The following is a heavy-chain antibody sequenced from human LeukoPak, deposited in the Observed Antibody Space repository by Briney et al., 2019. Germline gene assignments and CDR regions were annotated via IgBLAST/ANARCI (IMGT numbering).Heavy chain of an antibody. V-gene: IGHV4-30-4*01. J-gene: IGHJ6*03. CDR1: GGSISSGDYY. CDR2: IYYSGST. D-gene: IGHD3-3*01. Sequence: SQTLSLTCTVSGGSISSGDYYWSWIRQPPGKGLEWIGYIYYSGSTYYNPSLKSRVTTSVDTSKNQFSLKLSSVTAADTAVYYCARCGSVPYYDFWSGYYTGAYYYMDVWGKGTTVTVSS. CDR3: ARCGSVPYYDFWSGYYTGAYYYMDV.